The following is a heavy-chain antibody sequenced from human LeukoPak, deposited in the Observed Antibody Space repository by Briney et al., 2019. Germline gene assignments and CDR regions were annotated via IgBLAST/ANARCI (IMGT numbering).Heavy chain of an antibody. CDR3: ARRLYYYDSSGYYYHDAFDI. CDR1: GFTFSSYW. Sequence: PGGSLRLSCAASGFTFSSYWMSWFRQAPGKGLEWVANIEQDGSEKYYVDSVKGRFTISRDNAKNSLYLQMNSLRAEDTAVYYCARRLYYYDSSGYYYHDAFDIWGQGTMVTVSS. D-gene: IGHD3-22*01. CDR2: IEQDGSEK. V-gene: IGHV3-7*01. J-gene: IGHJ3*02.